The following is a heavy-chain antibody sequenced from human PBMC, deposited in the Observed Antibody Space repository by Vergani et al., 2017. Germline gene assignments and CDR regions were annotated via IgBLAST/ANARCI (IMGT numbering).Heavy chain of an antibody. CDR1: GFTFSSYA. J-gene: IGHJ6*02. D-gene: IGHD7-27*01. V-gene: IGHV3-33*08. CDR3: ARGGKLGMAYYYYGMDV. Sequence: VQLLESGGGLVQPGGSLRLSCAASGFTFSSYAMSWVRQAPGKGLEWVAVIWYDGSNKYYADSVKGRFTISRDNSKNTLYLQMNSLRAEDTAVYYCARGGKLGMAYYYYGMDVWGQGTTVTVSS. CDR2: IWYDGSNK.